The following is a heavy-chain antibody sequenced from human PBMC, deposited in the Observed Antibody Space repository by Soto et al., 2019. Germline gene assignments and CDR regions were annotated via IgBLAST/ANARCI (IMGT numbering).Heavy chain of an antibody. Sequence: EVQLVESGGGLVQPGGSLRLSCAASGFTVSSNYMSWVRQAPGKGLEWVSVIYSGGSTYYADSVKGRFTISRDNSKNPLYLQMNSLRAEDTAVYYCASTLAAGPNYYYYMDVWGKGTTVTVSS. CDR1: GFTVSSNY. CDR2: IYSGGST. CDR3: ASTLAAGPNYYYYMDV. D-gene: IGHD6-13*01. J-gene: IGHJ6*03. V-gene: IGHV3-66*01.